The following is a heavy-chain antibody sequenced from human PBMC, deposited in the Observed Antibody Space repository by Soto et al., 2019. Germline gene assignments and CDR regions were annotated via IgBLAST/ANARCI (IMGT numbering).Heavy chain of an antibody. Sequence: EALSVTCNVSGVSVSSGSYYRSWIRQPPGKGVEWIGYIYYSGSTNYNPSLKSRVTISVDTSKNQFSLKLSSVTAADTAVYYCASGGGYYYDSSGYSPHFDYWGHGTLVTVSS. D-gene: IGHD3-22*01. J-gene: IGHJ4*01. CDR3: ASGGGYYYDSSGYSPHFDY. CDR1: GVSVSSGSYY. CDR2: IYYSGST. V-gene: IGHV4-61*01.